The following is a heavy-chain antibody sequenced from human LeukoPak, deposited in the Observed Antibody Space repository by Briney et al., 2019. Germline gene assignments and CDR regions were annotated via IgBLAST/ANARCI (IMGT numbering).Heavy chain of an antibody. D-gene: IGHD1-26*01. CDR2: IYHSGST. CDR1: GGSISSNAFH. V-gene: IGHV4-39*01. Sequence: PSETLSLTCTVSGGSISSNAFHWGWIRQPPGKGLEWIGTIYHSGSTYYNPSLKSRVTISVDTSENQFSLKVSSVTAADTAVYYCARHLHTGTYRGYLDIWGQGTTVTVSS. CDR3: ARHLHTGTYRGYLDI. J-gene: IGHJ3*02.